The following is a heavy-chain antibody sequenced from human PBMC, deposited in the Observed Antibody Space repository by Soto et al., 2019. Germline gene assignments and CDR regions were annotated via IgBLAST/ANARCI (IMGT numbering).Heavy chain of an antibody. D-gene: IGHD2-21*01. CDR2: ILHDETP. CDR1: GFMFSTYA. V-gene: IGHV3-23*01. Sequence: GGSLRLSCAASGFMFSTYAMTWVRQAPGRGLEWVSTILHDETPFYTDSVKGRFTISRDNVGGTLYLQMNGLRVEDAALYYCAKDLFPTSGRRFFFESWGQGTLVTVSS. J-gene: IGHJ4*02. CDR3: AKDLFPTSGRRFFFES.